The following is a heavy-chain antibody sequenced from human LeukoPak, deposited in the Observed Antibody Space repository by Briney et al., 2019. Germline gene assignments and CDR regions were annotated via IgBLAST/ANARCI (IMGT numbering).Heavy chain of an antibody. CDR1: GGTFSSYA. CDR3: ARENPGTGWFHP. V-gene: IGHV1-69*06. J-gene: IGHJ5*02. CDR2: IIPMFGSG. Sequence: VASVKVSCKASGGTFSSYAISWVRQAPGQGLEWMGGIIPMFGSGNYAQKFQGRVTITADKSTSTAYMEMRSLRSEDTAVYYCARENPGTGWFHPWGQGTLVTVSS. D-gene: IGHD1-14*01.